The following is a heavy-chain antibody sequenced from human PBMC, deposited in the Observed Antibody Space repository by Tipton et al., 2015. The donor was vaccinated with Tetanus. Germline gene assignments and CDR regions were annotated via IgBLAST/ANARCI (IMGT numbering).Heavy chain of an antibody. CDR2: IYYSGRT. CDR3: AGDGEKIMTSDRRQRRATNYYYHYGLDV. J-gene: IGHJ6*02. Sequence: TLSLTCNVSGGPMNSDYWSWLRQPPGKGLEWIGYIYYSGRTQYNPSLKSRVTISVDTSKSQFSLHLSSVTAADTALYYCAGDGEKIMTSDRRQRRATNYYYHYGLDVWGQGTTVTVSS. CDR1: GGPMNSDY. D-gene: IGHD3-10*01. V-gene: IGHV4-59*01.